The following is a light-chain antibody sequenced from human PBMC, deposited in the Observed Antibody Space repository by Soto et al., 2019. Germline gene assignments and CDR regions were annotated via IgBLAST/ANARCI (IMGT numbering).Light chain of an antibody. V-gene: IGKV3-20*01. CDR3: QQYGSLSWT. CDR1: QNVDSNY. Sequence: EIVLTQSPGTLSLSPVERATLSFRASQNVDSNYLAWYQQKPGQAPRIIIFGASGRATGIPDRFSGSGSGTDFTLTISRLEPEDFAVYYCQQYGSLSWTFGQGTKVDI. CDR2: GAS. J-gene: IGKJ1*01.